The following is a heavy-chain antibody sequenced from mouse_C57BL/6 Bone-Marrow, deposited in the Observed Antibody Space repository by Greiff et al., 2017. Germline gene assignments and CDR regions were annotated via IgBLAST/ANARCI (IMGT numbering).Heavy chain of an antibody. CDR3: ARSREGYYAMDY. CDR2: ISNGGGST. J-gene: IGHJ4*01. CDR1: GFTFSDYY. Sequence: DVMLVESGGGLVQPGGSLKLSCAASGFTFSDYYMYWVRQTPEKRLEWVAYISNGGGSTYYPDTVKGRFTISRDNAKNTLYLQMSRLKSEDTAMYYCARSREGYYAMDYGGQGTSVTVSS. V-gene: IGHV5-12*01. D-gene: IGHD3-3*01.